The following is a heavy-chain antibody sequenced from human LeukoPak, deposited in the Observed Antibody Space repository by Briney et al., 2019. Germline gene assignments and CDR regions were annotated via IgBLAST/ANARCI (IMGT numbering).Heavy chain of an antibody. Sequence: GGSLRLSCAASGFTFSSYEMNWVRQAPGKGLEWVSYISSSVSTIYYADAVKGRLTISRANAKNSLYLQMNSLRAEDTAVYYCARGLPVRGVNTDYWGQGTLVTVSS. D-gene: IGHD3-10*01. CDR1: GFTFSSYE. J-gene: IGHJ4*02. CDR3: ARGLPVRGVNTDY. CDR2: ISSSVSTI. V-gene: IGHV3-48*03.